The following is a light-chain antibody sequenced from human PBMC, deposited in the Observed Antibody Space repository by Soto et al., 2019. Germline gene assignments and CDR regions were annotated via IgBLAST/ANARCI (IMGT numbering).Light chain of an antibody. V-gene: IGKV1-39*01. CDR3: QQRYSTPWT. CDR2: AAS. Sequence: DIQMTQSPSSLSASVGDRVTITCRASQNSSSYLNWYQQKPGKAHKLLIYAASSLQSGVPSRFSGSGSGTDFTLTISSLQPEDFANYYCQQRYSTPWTFGQGTKVEIK. CDR1: QNSSSY. J-gene: IGKJ1*01.